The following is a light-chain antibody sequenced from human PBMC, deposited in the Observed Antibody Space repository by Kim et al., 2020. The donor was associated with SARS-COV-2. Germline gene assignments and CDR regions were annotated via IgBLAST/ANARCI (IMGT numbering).Light chain of an antibody. Sequence: QLVLTQSPSASASLGASVKLTCTLSSGHSTYAIAWHQQQPEKGPRYLMKLNSDGSHTKGDGIPDRFSGSSSGGERYLTISSLRSEDEADYYCQTWGAGSVVFGGGTQLTVL. CDR3: QTWGAGSVV. CDR1: SGHSTYA. V-gene: IGLV4-69*01. CDR2: LNSDGSH. J-gene: IGLJ2*01.